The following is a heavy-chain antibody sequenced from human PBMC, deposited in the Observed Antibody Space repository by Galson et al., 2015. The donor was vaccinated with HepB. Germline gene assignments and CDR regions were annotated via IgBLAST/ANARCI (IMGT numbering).Heavy chain of an antibody. J-gene: IGHJ4*02. D-gene: IGHD6-13*01. CDR1: GYTFTTYG. Sequence: SVKVSCKASGYTFTTYGISWVRQAPGQGLEWMGWINAYNGNTNYAQKFQGRVIMTTDTSSSTAYMELRRLRSDDTAVYYCARLGTAAGFLGYWGQGTLVTVSS. CDR3: ARLGTAAGFLGY. CDR2: INAYNGNT. V-gene: IGHV1-18*01.